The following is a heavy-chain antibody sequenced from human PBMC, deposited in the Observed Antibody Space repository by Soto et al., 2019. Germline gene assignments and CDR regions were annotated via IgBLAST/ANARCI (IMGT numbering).Heavy chain of an antibody. CDR2: ISAYNGNT. CDR1: GYTFTSYG. V-gene: IGHV1-18*01. CDR3: ARDRGAYGMDV. Sequence: QVQLVQSGAEVKKPGASVKVSCKASGYTFTSYGISWVRQAPGQGLEWMGWISAYNGNTNYAQKLQGRVTMTPDTSTSTAYMEMRGLRSDDTAVYYCARDRGAYGMDVWGEGTTVTVSS. J-gene: IGHJ6*04.